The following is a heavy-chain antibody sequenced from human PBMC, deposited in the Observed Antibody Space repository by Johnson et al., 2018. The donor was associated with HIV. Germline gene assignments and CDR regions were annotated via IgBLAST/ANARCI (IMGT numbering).Heavy chain of an antibody. Sequence: QVVESGGGFVQPGRSLRLSCAASQFTFSPYYMNCVRQAPGNGLELVGQVNPNGGRTYLTDSGKDRFNISRDNAKNTMYLQMNSLRAEDTAVYYCALTSYYDSRGAFDIWGQGTMVTVSS. J-gene: IGHJ3*02. D-gene: IGHD3-22*01. CDR2: VNPNGGRT. CDR1: QFTFSPYY. V-gene: IGHV3-25*04. CDR3: ALTSYYDSRGAFDI.